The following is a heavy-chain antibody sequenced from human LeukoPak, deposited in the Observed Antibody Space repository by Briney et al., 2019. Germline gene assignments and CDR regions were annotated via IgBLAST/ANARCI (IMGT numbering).Heavy chain of an antibody. CDR2: ITRDGSRT. Sequence: GGSLRLSCAASGFXFGDFAMHWVRQAPGKGLEWISLITRDGSRTYYADSVKGRFTISRDNSKNSPYVQMNSLRIEDTALYYCTKGGQTAAGGTAHWGQGTLVTVSS. CDR3: TKGGQTAAGGTAH. CDR1: GFXFGDFA. D-gene: IGHD6-13*01. J-gene: IGHJ4*02. V-gene: IGHV3-43*02.